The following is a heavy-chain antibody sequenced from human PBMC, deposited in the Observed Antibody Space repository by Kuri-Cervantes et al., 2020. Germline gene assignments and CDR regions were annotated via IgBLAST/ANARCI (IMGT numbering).Heavy chain of an antibody. D-gene: IGHD3-16*01. CDR2: IKSNNDGETT. CDR3: AREIGG. CDR1: GFTFSSYS. V-gene: IGHV3-15*01. Sequence: GESLKISCAASGFTFSSYSMNWVRQAPGKGLEWVGRIKSNNDGETTDYAAPVKDRFTISRDDSIDTLYLQMNSLKTEDTAVYYCAREIGGWGQGTLVTVSS. J-gene: IGHJ4*02.